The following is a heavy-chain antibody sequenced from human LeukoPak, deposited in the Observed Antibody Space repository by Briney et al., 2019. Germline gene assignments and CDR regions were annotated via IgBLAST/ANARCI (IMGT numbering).Heavy chain of an antibody. J-gene: IGHJ6*02. V-gene: IGHV3-11*04. CDR1: GFTFSDYY. CDR3: ARGMEYCSSTSCYYYYYGMDV. D-gene: IGHD2-2*01. CDR2: ISSSGSTI. Sequence: GGSLRLSCAASGFTFSDYYMSWIRQAPGKGLEWVSYISSSGSTIYYADSVKGRFTISRDNAKNSLYLQMNSLRAEDTAVYYCARGMEYCSSTSCYYYYYGMDVWGQGTTVTVSS.